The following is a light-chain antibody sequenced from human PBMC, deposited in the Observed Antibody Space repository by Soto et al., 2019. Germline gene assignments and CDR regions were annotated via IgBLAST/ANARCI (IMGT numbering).Light chain of an antibody. CDR2: EVS. CDR3: SSYTLRNTLVL. J-gene: IGLJ3*02. Sequence: QSALTQPASVSGSPGQSITISCTGTSSDVGGYNFVSWYQQHPGKAPRLIIYEVSSRPSGVSYRFSGSKSGNTASLTISGLQAEDEADYCSSYTLRNTLVLFGGGTKVTVL. CDR1: SSDVGGYNF. V-gene: IGLV2-14*01.